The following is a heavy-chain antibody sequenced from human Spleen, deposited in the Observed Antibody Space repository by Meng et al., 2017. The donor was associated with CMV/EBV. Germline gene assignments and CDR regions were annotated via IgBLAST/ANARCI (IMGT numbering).Heavy chain of an antibody. Sequence: GESMKISCAASGFTFSSHAMSWVRQGPGKGLEWVSVISGSGGNTYYTDSVKGRFTISRDNSKNTLYLQMNSLRAEDTAVYYCAKGRRGITIFGVADFDYWGQGTLVTVSS. D-gene: IGHD3-3*01. CDR3: AKGRRGITIFGVADFDY. V-gene: IGHV3-23*01. CDR1: GFTFSSHA. CDR2: ISGSGGNT. J-gene: IGHJ4*02.